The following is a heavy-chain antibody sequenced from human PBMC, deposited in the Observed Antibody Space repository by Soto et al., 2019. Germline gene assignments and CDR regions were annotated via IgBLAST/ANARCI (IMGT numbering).Heavy chain of an antibody. J-gene: IGHJ6*02. D-gene: IGHD6-13*01. Sequence: QVQLVQSGAEVKKPGASVKVSCKASGYTFTSYDINWVRQATGQGLEWMGWMNPNSGNTGCAQKFQGRVTMTRNTSISTAYMELSSLRSEDTAVYYCASLAGTGSYYYYYGMDVWGQGTTVTVSS. CDR1: GYTFTSYD. CDR2: MNPNSGNT. CDR3: ASLAGTGSYYYYYGMDV. V-gene: IGHV1-8*01.